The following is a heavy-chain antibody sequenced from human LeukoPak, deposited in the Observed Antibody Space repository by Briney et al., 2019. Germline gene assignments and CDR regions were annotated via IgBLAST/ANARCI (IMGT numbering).Heavy chain of an antibody. CDR3: ARGPQTIAAAGGYYFDY. CDR1: GGSLSGYY. V-gene: IGHV4-34*01. J-gene: IGHJ4*02. Sequence: PSETLSLTCAVYGGSLSGYYWSWIRQPPGKGLEGIGKINHSGSTNYNPSLKSRVTISVDTSKNQFSLKLSSVTAADTAVYYCARGPQTIAAAGGYYFDYWGQGTLVTVSS. CDR2: INHSGST. D-gene: IGHD6-13*01.